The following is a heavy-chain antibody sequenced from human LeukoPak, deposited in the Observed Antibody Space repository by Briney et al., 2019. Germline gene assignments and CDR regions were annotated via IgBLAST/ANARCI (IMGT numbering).Heavy chain of an antibody. CDR2: ISYDGSNK. V-gene: IGHV3-30*18. D-gene: IGHD3-10*01. J-gene: IGHJ4*02. CDR1: GFTFSSYG. Sequence: GGSLRLSCAASGFTFSSYGMHWVRQAPGKGLEWGAVISYDGSNKYYADSVKGRFTISRDNSKNTLYLQMNSLRAEDTAVYYCAKDPGGYYYGSGTPDYWGQGTLVTDSS. CDR3: AKDPGGYYYGSGTPDY.